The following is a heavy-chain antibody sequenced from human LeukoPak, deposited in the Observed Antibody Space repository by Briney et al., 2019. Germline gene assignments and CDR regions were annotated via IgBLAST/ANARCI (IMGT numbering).Heavy chain of an antibody. V-gene: IGHV3-30*04. D-gene: IGHD3-9*01. CDR3: ARGRFYDILTGYNDY. CDR1: GFTFSSYA. Sequence: GRSLRLSCAASGFTFSSYAMHWVRQAPGKGLEWVAVISYDVSNKYYADSVKGRFTISRDNSKNTLYLQMNSLRAEDTAVYYCARGRFYDILTGYNDYWGQGTLVTVSS. J-gene: IGHJ4*02. CDR2: ISYDVSNK.